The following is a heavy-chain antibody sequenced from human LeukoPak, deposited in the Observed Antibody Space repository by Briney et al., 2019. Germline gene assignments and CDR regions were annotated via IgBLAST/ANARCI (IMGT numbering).Heavy chain of an antibody. CDR3: ARDHSPSSGYKYFDY. CDR1: GYTFTIYG. J-gene: IGHJ4*02. Sequence: ASVKVSCKASGYTFTIYGITWVRQAPGQGLEWMGWISGYSGSTNYAQKFQGRVTVTTDTSTSTAYMDLRSLISDDTALYYCARDHSPSSGYKYFDYWGQGTLVTVSS. V-gene: IGHV1-18*01. CDR2: ISGYSGST. D-gene: IGHD3-22*01.